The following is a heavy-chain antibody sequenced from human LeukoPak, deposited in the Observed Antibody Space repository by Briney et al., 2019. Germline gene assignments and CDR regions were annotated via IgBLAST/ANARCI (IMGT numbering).Heavy chain of an antibody. J-gene: IGHJ4*02. Sequence: PGGSLRLSCAASGCTFSSYAMSWVRQAPGKGLEWVSAISGSGGSTYYADSVKGRFTISRDNSKNTLYLQMNSLRAEDTAVYYCAKWYDSSGYRFYYFDYWGQGTLVTVSS. CDR3: AKWYDSSGYRFYYFDY. D-gene: IGHD3-22*01. CDR2: ISGSGGST. CDR1: GCTFSSYA. V-gene: IGHV3-23*01.